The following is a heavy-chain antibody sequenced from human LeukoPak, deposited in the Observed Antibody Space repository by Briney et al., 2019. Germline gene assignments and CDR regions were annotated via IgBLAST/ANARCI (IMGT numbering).Heavy chain of an antibody. CDR2: ISSSSTI. D-gene: IGHD6-13*01. CDR3: ARDSSPDY. CDR1: GFTFSSYE. V-gene: IGHV3-48*03. J-gene: IGHJ4*02. Sequence: PGGSLRLSCAASGFTFSSYEMNWVRQAPGKGLEWVSYISSSSTIYYADSVKGRFTISRDNAKNSLYLQMNSLRAEDTAVYYCARDSSPDYWGQGTLVTVSS.